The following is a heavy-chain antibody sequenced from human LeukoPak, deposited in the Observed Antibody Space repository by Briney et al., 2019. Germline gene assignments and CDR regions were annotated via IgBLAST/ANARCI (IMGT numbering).Heavy chain of an antibody. D-gene: IGHD5-12*01. V-gene: IGHV3-48*03. CDR3: ARDYSGWSLDP. CDR2: ISDSGKTR. J-gene: IGHJ5*02. Sequence: GGSLRLSCAASGFTFTSSEMNWVRQAPGKGLEWVSYISDSGKTRKYADSVKGRFTISRDTAKNVLYLQMKSLRGDDTAIYHCARDYSGWSLDPWGQGTLVTVSS. CDR1: GFTFTSSE.